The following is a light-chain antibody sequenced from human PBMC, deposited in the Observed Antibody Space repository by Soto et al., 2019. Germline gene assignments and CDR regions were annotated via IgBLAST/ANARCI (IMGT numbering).Light chain of an antibody. CDR3: QQYQSLPFT. CDR2: DAS. J-gene: IGKJ3*01. CDR1: QDISDY. Sequence: DIQMTQSPSSLSASVGDRVTITCQASQDISDYLNWYHQKPGKAPKFLIYDASYLETGVPSRFSGSGSGTDFTSTISSLQPEDIGTYYCQQYQSLPFTFGPGTTVDIK. V-gene: IGKV1-33*01.